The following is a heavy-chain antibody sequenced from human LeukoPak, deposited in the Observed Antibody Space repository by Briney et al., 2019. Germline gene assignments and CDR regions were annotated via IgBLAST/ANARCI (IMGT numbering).Heavy chain of an antibody. CDR2: IYPADSDT. Sequence: GESLKISCKGAGSSFTSYWIGWVRPMPGKGLEWMGIIYPADSDTIYSPSFQGQVTISAEKSISTAYLHWNSLKASDTAMYYCARFRGYSGYDPFDYWGQGTLVTVSS. D-gene: IGHD5-12*01. V-gene: IGHV5-51*01. J-gene: IGHJ4*02. CDR1: GSSFTSYW. CDR3: ARFRGYSGYDPFDY.